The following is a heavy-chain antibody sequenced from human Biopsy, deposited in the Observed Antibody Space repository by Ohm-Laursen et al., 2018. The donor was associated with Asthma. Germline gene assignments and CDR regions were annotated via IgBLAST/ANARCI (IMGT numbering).Heavy chain of an antibody. CDR1: RFAFENYA. CDR3: AREGGDYLSGYYYYYGMDV. Sequence: SLRLSCAASRFAFENYAMYWVRQTPGKGPEWVALISYDGREKAYLDSVKGRFAISRDNSKNTLYLQMNSLRAEDTAVYYCAREGGDYLSGYYYYYGMDVWGQGTTVTVSS. CDR2: ISYDGREK. D-gene: IGHD4-17*01. V-gene: IGHV3-30*03. J-gene: IGHJ6*02.